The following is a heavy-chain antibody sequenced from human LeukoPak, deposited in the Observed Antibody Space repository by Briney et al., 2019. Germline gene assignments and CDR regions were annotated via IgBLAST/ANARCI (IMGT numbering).Heavy chain of an antibody. CDR2: IIPIFGTA. J-gene: IGHJ3*02. CDR1: GGTFSSYA. D-gene: IGHD3-3*01. Sequence: SVKVSCKASGGTFSSYAISWVRQAPGQGLEWMGGIIPIFGTANYAQEFQGRVTITADESTSTAYMGLSSLRSEDTAVYYCARDLSSGNRIFGVVINPLAAFDIWGQGTMVTVSS. CDR3: ARDLSSGNRIFGVVINPLAAFDI. V-gene: IGHV1-69*01.